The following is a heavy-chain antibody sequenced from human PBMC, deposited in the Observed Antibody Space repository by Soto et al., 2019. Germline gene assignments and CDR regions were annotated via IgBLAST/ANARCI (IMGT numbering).Heavy chain of an antibody. D-gene: IGHD2-15*01. J-gene: IGHJ3*02. Sequence: ASVKVSCKASGYTFTGYYMHWVRQAPGQGLEWMGWINPNSGGTNYAQKFQGWVTMTRDTSISTAYMELSRLRSDDTAVYYCARGSQSDIVVVVDAFDIWGQGTMVTV. CDR2: INPNSGGT. CDR3: ARGSQSDIVVVVDAFDI. V-gene: IGHV1-2*04. CDR1: GYTFTGYY.